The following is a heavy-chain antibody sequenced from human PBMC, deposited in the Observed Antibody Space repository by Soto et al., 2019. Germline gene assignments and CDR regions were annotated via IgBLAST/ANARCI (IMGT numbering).Heavy chain of an antibody. CDR3: ARGAIVVVVAARRNWFDP. D-gene: IGHD2-15*01. V-gene: IGHV4-34*01. CDR1: GGSFSGYY. CDR2: ISHSGST. J-gene: IGHJ5*02. Sequence: QVQLQQWGAGLLKPSETLSLTCAVYGGSFSGYYWSWIRQPPGKGLEGIGEISHSGSTNYNPSLKSRVPISVDTSKNQFSLKLSSVTAADTAVYYCARGAIVVVVAARRNWFDPWGQGTLVTVSS.